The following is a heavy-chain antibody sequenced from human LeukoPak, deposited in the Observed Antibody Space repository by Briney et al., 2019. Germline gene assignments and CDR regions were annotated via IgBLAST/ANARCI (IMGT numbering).Heavy chain of an antibody. Sequence: PGGSLRLSCAASGFTFSSYAMSWVRQAPGKGLEWVSAISGSGGSTYYADSVKGRFTISRDNSKNTLYLQMNSLRAEDTAVYYCATMYSSSWGYYFDYWGQGTLVTVSS. V-gene: IGHV3-23*01. CDR2: ISGSGGST. CDR1: GFTFSSYA. CDR3: ATMYSSSWGYYFDY. D-gene: IGHD6-13*01. J-gene: IGHJ4*02.